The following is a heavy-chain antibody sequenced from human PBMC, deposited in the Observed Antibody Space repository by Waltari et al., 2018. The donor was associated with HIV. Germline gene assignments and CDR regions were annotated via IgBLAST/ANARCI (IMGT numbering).Heavy chain of an antibody. Sequence: QVQLVESGGGVVQPGRSLRLSCAASGFTFTTYGMHWVRQAPGKGLEWVALIWHDGSKTYYADSLKGRFTISRDNSKNTLYLQMNSLRGEDTAVYYCARQVGAARFDYWGQGALVTVSS. D-gene: IGHD1-26*01. V-gene: IGHV3-33*01. J-gene: IGHJ4*02. CDR2: IWHDGSKT. CDR1: GFTFTTYG. CDR3: ARQVGAARFDY.